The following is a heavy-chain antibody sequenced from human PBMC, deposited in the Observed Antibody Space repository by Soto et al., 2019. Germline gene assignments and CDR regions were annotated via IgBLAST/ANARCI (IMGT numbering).Heavy chain of an antibody. D-gene: IGHD3-16*01. CDR3: ARGGRWLHPEGDWFDP. CDR2: IYYSGST. V-gene: IGHV4-59*01. J-gene: IGHJ5*02. Sequence: QVQLQESGPGLVKPSETLSLTCTVSGGSISSYYWSWIRQPPGKGLEWIGYIYYSGSTNYNPSLKGRVTISVDTSKNQFSLKLSSVTAADTAVYYCARGGRWLHPEGDWFDPWGQGTLVTVSS. CDR1: GGSISSYY.